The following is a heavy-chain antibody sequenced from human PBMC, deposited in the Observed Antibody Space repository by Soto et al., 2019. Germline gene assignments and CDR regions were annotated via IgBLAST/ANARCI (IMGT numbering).Heavy chain of an antibody. CDR3: ARDRGYDAHDYYYNAMDV. Sequence: GGSLRLSCISSGFTFRTYTMNWVRQAPGKGLEWVSGIRGFSPYTFYAESVKGRFTISRDNAKNSLYLQMNSLRAEDTAVYYCARDRGYDAHDYYYNAMDVWGQGTTGT. J-gene: IGHJ6*01. CDR1: GFTFRTYT. CDR2: IRGFSPYT. D-gene: IGHD2-15*01. V-gene: IGHV3-21*01.